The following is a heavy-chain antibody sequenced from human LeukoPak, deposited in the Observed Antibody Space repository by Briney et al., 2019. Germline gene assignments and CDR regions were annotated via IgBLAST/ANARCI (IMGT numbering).Heavy chain of an antibody. CDR1: GGSISSYY. Sequence: PSETLSLTCTVSGGSISSYYWSWIRQPPGKGLEWIGYIYYSGSTNYNPSLKSRVTISVDTSKNQFSLKLSSVTAADTAVYYCASYSRGWGQGTLVTVSS. CDR2: IYYSGST. J-gene: IGHJ4*02. D-gene: IGHD2-21*01. CDR3: ASYSRG. V-gene: IGHV4-59*01.